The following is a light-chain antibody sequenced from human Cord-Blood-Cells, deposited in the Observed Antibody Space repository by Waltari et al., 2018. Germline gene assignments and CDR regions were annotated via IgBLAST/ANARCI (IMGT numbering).Light chain of an antibody. CDR3: QQRSNWPLT. Sequence: DMASTQTPATLSLAPGERATLSCRASQSVSSYLAWYQQKPGQAPRLLIYDASNRATGIPARFSGSGSGTDFTLTISSLEPEDFAVYYCQQRSNWPLTFGGGTKVEIK. V-gene: IGKV3-11*01. CDR1: QSVSSY. J-gene: IGKJ4*01. CDR2: DAS.